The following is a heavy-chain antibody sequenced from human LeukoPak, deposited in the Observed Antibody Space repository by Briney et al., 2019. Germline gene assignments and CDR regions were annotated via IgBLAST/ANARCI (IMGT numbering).Heavy chain of an antibody. Sequence: SEALSLTCAVYGGYFSDYYWSWIRQPAGKGLEWIGRISPSGSTKYNPSLKSRVTISVDTSKNQFSLRLSSVTAADPAVYYCAREFWNYRSGNLQAFHIWGQGTLVTVSS. J-gene: IGHJ3*02. CDR1: GGYFSDYY. CDR3: AREFWNYRSGNLQAFHI. D-gene: IGHD3-10*01. CDR2: ISPSGST. V-gene: IGHV4-4*07.